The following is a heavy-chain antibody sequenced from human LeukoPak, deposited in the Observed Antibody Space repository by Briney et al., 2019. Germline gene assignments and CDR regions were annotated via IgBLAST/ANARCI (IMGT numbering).Heavy chain of an antibody. D-gene: IGHD6-19*01. Sequence: SETLSLTCTVSGGSISSYYWSWIRQPPGKGLEWIGEINHSGSTNYNPSLKSRVTISVDTSKNQFSLKLSSVTAADTAVYYCARGRGAVAGQFWGYWGQGTLVTVSS. J-gene: IGHJ4*02. CDR1: GGSISSYY. CDR2: INHSGST. V-gene: IGHV4-34*01. CDR3: ARGRGAVAGQFWGY.